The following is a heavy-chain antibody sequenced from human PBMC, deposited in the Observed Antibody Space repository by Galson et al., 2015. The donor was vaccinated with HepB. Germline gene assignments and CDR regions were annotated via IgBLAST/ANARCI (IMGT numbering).Heavy chain of an antibody. CDR1: GFTFSSYA. CDR3: AKRSERITIFGVVTPSEYFQH. J-gene: IGHJ1*01. CDR2: ISGSGGST. Sequence: FLRLSCAASGFTFSSYAMSWVRQAPGKGLEWVSAISGSGGSTYYADSVKGRFTISRDNSKNTLYLQMNSLRAEDTAVYYCAKRSERITIFGVVTPSEYFQHWGQGTLVTVSS. V-gene: IGHV3-23*01. D-gene: IGHD3-3*01.